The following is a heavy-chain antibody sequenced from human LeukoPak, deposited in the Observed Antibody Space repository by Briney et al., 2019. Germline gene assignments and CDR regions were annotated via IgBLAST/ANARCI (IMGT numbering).Heavy chain of an antibody. Sequence: ASVKVSCKASGYTFIGYYMHWVRQAPGQGLEWMGRINLKSGSTNYAQKFQGRVTMTRDTSISTAYMEMTRLRYDDTAVFYCARDLGSGWDWFDPWGQGTLVTVSS. D-gene: IGHD6-19*01. V-gene: IGHV1-2*06. J-gene: IGHJ5*02. CDR2: INLKSGST. CDR3: ARDLGSGWDWFDP. CDR1: GYTFIGYY.